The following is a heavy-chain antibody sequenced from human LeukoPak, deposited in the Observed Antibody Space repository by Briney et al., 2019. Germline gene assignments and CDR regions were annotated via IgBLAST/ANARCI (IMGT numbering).Heavy chain of an antibody. CDR2: ISSSGTTI. CDR1: GFTFSSYE. V-gene: IGHV3-48*03. CDR3: ARVRGTYYDFWSSPPSYYMDV. J-gene: IGHJ6*03. Sequence: GGSLRLSCAASGFTFSSYEMNWVRQAPGKGLEWISYISSSGTTIYYADSVKGRFTISRDNAKNSLYLQMNSLRAEDTAVYYCARVRGTYYDFWSSPPSYYMDVWGKGTTVTVSS. D-gene: IGHD3-3*01.